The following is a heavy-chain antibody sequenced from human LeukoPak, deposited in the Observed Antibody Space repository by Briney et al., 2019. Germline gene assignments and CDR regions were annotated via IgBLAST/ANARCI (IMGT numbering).Heavy chain of an antibody. D-gene: IGHD6-19*01. CDR3: ARARGVAAPGDY. J-gene: IGHJ4*02. V-gene: IGHV3-7*01. CDR2: IKQDGSEK. CDR1: GFTFSSYW. Sequence: PGGSLRLSCAASGFTFSSYWMSWVRQAPGKGLEWLANIKQDGSEKYYVDSVKGRFTVSRDNAKNSLYLQMNSLRAEDTAVYYCARARGVAAPGDYWGQGTLVTVSS.